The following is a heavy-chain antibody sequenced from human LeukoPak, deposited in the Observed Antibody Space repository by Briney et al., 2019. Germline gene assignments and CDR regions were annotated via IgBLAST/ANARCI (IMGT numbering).Heavy chain of an antibody. V-gene: IGHV3-23*01. CDR1: GFTFSSYA. J-gene: IGHJ4*02. CDR2: ISGSGGST. CDR3: AKTRAGNSSGRDPGWPMDY. Sequence: GGSLRLSCAASGFTFSSYAMSWVRQAPGKGLEWVSAISGSGGSTYFADSVKGRFTISRDNSKNTVYLQINSLRAEDTALYYCAKTRAGNSSGRDPGWPMDYWGQGTLVTVSP. D-gene: IGHD3-22*01.